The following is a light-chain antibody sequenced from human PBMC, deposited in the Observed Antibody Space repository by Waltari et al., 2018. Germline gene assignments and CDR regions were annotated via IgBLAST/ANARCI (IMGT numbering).Light chain of an antibody. CDR1: QGISSY. V-gene: IGKV1-13*02. CDR3: QQGNSNPWT. Sequence: IQMSQSPSSLSASVGDRVTITCRASQGISSYLTWYQQKPGKAPKLLIYYANSLASGVPSRVSGSGSGTEFTLTISSLQPEDFATYDCQQGNSNPWTFGQGTKVEIK. CDR2: YAN. J-gene: IGKJ1*01.